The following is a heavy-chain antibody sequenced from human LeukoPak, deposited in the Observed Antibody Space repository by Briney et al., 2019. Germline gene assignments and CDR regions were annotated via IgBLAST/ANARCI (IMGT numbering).Heavy chain of an antibody. CDR1: GFSFNTFG. V-gene: IGHV3-48*01. J-gene: IGHJ2*01. D-gene: IGHD4-17*01. Sequence: GGSLRLSCAASGFSFNTFGMDWVRQAPGKGLEWVSYISSSGSTIYYADSVKGRFTISRDNSKNTLYLQMNSLRAEDTAVYYCARWDGDYDWYFDLWGRGTLVTVSS. CDR3: ARWDGDYDWYFDL. CDR2: ISSSGSTI.